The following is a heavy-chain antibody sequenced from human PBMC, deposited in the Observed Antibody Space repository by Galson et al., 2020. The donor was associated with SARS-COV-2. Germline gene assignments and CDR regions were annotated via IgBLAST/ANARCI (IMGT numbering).Heavy chain of an antibody. CDR2: ISGSGGTT. J-gene: IGHJ4*02. Sequence: TGGSLRLSCAASGFTFSNYAISWVRQAPGKGLEWVSTISGSGGTTFYADSVKGRFTISRDYSKNTLYLQMDSLRAEDTAVYYCAKDGGGWLTIGGYYFDYWGQGILVTVSA. V-gene: IGHV3-23*01. CDR3: AKDGGGWLTIGGYYFDY. CDR1: GFTFSNYA. D-gene: IGHD3-16*01.